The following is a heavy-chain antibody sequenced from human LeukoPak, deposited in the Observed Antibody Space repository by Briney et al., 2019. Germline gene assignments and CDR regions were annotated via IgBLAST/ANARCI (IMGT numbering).Heavy chain of an antibody. Sequence: GGSLRLSCAASGFTFSSYAMSWVRQAPGKGLEWVSAISGSGGSTYYADSVKGRLTISRDNSKNTLYLQMNSLRAEDTAVYYCAKGSYSSGWYTDFDYWGQGTLVTVSS. D-gene: IGHD6-19*01. CDR2: ISGSGGST. CDR1: GFTFSSYA. J-gene: IGHJ4*02. CDR3: AKGSYSSGWYTDFDY. V-gene: IGHV3-23*01.